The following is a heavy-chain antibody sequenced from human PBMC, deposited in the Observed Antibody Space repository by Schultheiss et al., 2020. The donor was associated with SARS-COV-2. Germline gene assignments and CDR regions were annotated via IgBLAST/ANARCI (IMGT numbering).Heavy chain of an antibody. V-gene: IGHV3-30*03. Sequence: GGSLRLSCAASGFTFSSYGMHWVRQAPGKGLEWVAVISYDGSNKYYADSVKGRFTISRDNSKNTLYLQMNSLRAEDTAVYYCARDGLRYCSGGSCYYFPERWGQGTLVTVSS. CDR2: ISYDGSNK. CDR3: ARDGLRYCSGGSCYYFPER. CDR1: GFTFSSYG. J-gene: IGHJ4*02. D-gene: IGHD2-15*01.